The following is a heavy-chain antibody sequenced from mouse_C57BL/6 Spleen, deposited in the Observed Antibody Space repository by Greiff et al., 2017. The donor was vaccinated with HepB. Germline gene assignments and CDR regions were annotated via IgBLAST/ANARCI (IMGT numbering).Heavy chain of an antibody. D-gene: IGHD1-1*01. CDR3: ARTGITTVVAPSFDY. V-gene: IGHV1-82*01. J-gene: IGHJ2*01. CDR2: IYPGDGDT. CDR1: GYAFSSSW. Sequence: VQLQQSGPELVKPGASVKISCKASGYAFSSSWMNWVKQRPGKGLEWIGRIYPGDGDTNYNGKFKGKATLTADKSSSTAYMQLSSLTSEDSAVYFCARTGITTVVAPSFDYWGQGTTLTVSS.